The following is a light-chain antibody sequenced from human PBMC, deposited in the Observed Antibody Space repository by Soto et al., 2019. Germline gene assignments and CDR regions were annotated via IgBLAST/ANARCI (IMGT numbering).Light chain of an antibody. CDR2: DAS. CDR3: QQRSNWLIT. Sequence: ILLTQSPSTLSVSAGERATLSCRASQSVSSYLAWYKQKPGQAPRLLSYDASSRATGIPARFSGSGSGTDFTLTISSLQPEDFAVYYCQQRSNWLITFGQGTRLEI. CDR1: QSVSSY. J-gene: IGKJ5*01. V-gene: IGKV3-11*01.